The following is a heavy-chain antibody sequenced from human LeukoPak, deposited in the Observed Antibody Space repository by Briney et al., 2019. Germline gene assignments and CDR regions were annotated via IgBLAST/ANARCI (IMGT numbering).Heavy chain of an antibody. D-gene: IGHD4-17*01. Sequence: GGSLRLSCAASGFNVSSNYMSWVRQAPGKGLEWVAVISYDGSNKYYADSVKGRFTISRDNSKNTLYLQMNSLRAEDTAVYYCARDYYGDYVFDYWGQGTLVTVSS. CDR2: ISYDGSNK. CDR1: GFNVSSNY. V-gene: IGHV3-30-3*01. CDR3: ARDYYGDYVFDY. J-gene: IGHJ4*02.